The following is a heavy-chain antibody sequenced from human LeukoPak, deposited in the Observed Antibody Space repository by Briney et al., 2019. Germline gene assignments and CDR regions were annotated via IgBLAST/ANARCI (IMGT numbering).Heavy chain of an antibody. CDR3: ARGAARGRVDYMDV. Sequence: PSETLSLTCTVSGGSISSSSYYWGWIRQPPGKGLEWIGSIYYSGSTYYNPSLKSRVTISVDTSKNQFSLKQSAVTAADTAVYYCARGAARGRVDYMDVWGKGTTVTVS. V-gene: IGHV4-39*07. J-gene: IGHJ6*03. D-gene: IGHD5-18*01. CDR1: GGSISSSSYY. CDR2: IYYSGST.